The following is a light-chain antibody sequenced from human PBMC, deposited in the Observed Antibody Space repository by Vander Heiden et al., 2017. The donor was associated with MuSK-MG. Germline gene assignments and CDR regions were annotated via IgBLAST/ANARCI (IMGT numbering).Light chain of an antibody. CDR2: GAS. Sequence: DIQMTQSPSSLSASVGDRVTITCRASQSISNYLNWYQKKPGKAPKLLIYGASSLQSGVASRFSGSGSGTDFTLTISRLQPEDFATYYCQQSDSTLLTFGGGTKVXIK. CDR1: QSISNY. J-gene: IGKJ4*01. CDR3: QQSDSTLLT. V-gene: IGKV1-39*01.